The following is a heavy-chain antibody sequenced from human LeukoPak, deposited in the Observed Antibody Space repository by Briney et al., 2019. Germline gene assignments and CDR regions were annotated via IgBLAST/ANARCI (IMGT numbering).Heavy chain of an antibody. CDR1: GGSVSSGTYY. CDR2: IYYSGST. D-gene: IGHD6-6*01. J-gene: IGHJ5*02. CDR3: ARGLSIYSSSCCWFDP. Sequence: PSETLSLTCTVSGGSVSSGTYYWSWIRQPPGKGLEWIGYIYYSGSTNYNPSLKSRVTISVDTSKNQFSLKLSSVTAADTAVYYRARGLSIYSSSCCWFDPWGQGTLVTVSS. V-gene: IGHV4-61*01.